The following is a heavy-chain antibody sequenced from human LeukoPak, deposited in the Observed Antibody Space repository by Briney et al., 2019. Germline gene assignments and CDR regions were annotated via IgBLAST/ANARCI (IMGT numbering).Heavy chain of an antibody. CDR2: ISSNGGST. CDR3: ASLSCSSTSCLFDY. J-gene: IGHJ4*02. Sequence: GGSLRLSCAASGFTFSSYAMHWVRQAPGKGLEYVAAISSNGGSTYYANSVKGRFTISRDNSKNTLYLQMGSLRAEDMPVYYCASLSCSSTSCLFDYWGQRTLVTVSS. CDR1: GFTFSSYA. V-gene: IGHV3-64*01. D-gene: IGHD2-2*01.